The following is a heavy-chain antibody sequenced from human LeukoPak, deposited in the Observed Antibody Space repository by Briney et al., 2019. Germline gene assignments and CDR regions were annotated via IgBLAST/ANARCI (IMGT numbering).Heavy chain of an antibody. J-gene: IGHJ4*02. V-gene: IGHV3-74*01. Sequence: GGSLRLSCAASGFTFSSTWMHWVRQTPGKGLVWVSRMNSDASTTNYADSVKGRFTVSRDNAKNTLFLQMNNLRAEDTAVYYCATAGPYYLDNWGQGTLVTVSS. CDR2: MNSDASTT. CDR3: ATAGPYYLDN. CDR1: GFTFSSTW.